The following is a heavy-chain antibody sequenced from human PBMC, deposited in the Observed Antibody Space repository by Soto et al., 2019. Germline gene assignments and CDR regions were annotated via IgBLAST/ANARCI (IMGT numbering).Heavy chain of an antibody. J-gene: IGHJ4*02. CDR1: GGSFSNNY. CDR2: ISPSGTT. D-gene: IGHD3-10*01. V-gene: IGHV4-34*01. Sequence: QVQLQQWGAGLLKPSETLSLTCAVYGGSFSNNYWTWFRQPPGKGLEWIGEISPSGTTKYISSLKSRGTISVDTSRKQFFLKVTSVSAADTAVYYCATSLWFGTQPEIWGPGTLVTVSS. CDR3: ATSLWFGTQPEI.